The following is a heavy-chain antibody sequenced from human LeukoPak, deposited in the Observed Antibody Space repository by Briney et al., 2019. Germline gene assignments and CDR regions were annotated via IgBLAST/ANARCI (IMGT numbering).Heavy chain of an antibody. CDR2: IYYSGST. D-gene: IGHD2-2*01. V-gene: IGHV4-39*01. Sequence: SETLSLTCTVSGGSISSSSYYWGWIRQPPGKGLEWIGSIYYSGSTYYNPSLKSRVTISVDTSKNQFSLKLRSVTAADTAVYHCARHEYRNWFDPWGQGTLVTVSS. CDR1: GGSISSSSYY. CDR3: ARHEYRNWFDP. J-gene: IGHJ5*02.